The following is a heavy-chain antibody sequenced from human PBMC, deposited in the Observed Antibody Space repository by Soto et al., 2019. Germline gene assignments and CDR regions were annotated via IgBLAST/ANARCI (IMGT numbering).Heavy chain of an antibody. J-gene: IGHJ4*02. Sequence: EASVKVSCKASGYTFTGYYMHWVRQAPGQGLEWMGWINPNSGGTNYAQKFQGRVTMTRDTSISTAYMELSRLRSDDTAVYYCARAPEQQLVRWFDYWGQGTLVTVSS. CDR2: INPNSGGT. D-gene: IGHD6-13*01. CDR1: GYTFTGYY. V-gene: IGHV1-2*02. CDR3: ARAPEQQLVRWFDY.